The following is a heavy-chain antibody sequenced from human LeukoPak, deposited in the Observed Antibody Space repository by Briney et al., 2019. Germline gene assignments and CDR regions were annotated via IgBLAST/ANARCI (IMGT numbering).Heavy chain of an antibody. J-gene: IGHJ6*02. CDR3: ARESPSGYYGMDV. V-gene: IGHV4-59*01. CDR2: IYYRGST. CDR1: GGSISSYY. D-gene: IGHD3-10*01. Sequence: PSETLSLTCTVSGGSISSYYWSWIRQPPGKGLEWIGYIYYRGSTNYNPSLKSRVAISVDTSKNQFSLKLSSVTAADTAVYYCARESPSGYYGMDVWGQGTTVTVSS.